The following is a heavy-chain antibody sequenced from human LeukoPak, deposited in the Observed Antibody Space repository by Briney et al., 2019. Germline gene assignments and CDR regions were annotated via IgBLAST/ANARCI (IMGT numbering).Heavy chain of an antibody. Sequence: SETLSLTCAVSGGSISSSNWWSWVRQPPGKGLEWIGEIYHSGSTNYNPSLKSRVTISVDKSKNQFSLKLSSVTAADTAVYYCARGGGAYGSGTESGYYFDYWGQGTLVTVSS. J-gene: IGHJ4*02. CDR2: IYHSGST. CDR1: GGSISSSNW. V-gene: IGHV4-4*02. D-gene: IGHD3-10*01. CDR3: ARGGGAYGSGTESGYYFDY.